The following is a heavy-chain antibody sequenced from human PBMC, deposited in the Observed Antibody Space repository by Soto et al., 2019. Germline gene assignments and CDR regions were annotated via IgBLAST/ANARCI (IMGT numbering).Heavy chain of an antibody. CDR1: GFTFSSYG. V-gene: IGHV3-33*01. J-gene: IGHJ5*02. Sequence: QVQLVESGGGVVQPGRSLRLSCAASGFTFSSYGMHWVRQAPGKGLEWVAVIWYDGSNKYYADSVKGRFTISRDNSKNTLYLQMNSLRAEDTAVYYCARGGIFGVVTKYNWFDPWGQGTLVTVSS. CDR3: ARGGIFGVVTKYNWFDP. D-gene: IGHD3-3*01. CDR2: IWYDGSNK.